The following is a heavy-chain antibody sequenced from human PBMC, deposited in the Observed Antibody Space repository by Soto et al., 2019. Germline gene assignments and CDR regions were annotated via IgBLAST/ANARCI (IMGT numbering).Heavy chain of an antibody. Sequence: EVQLVESGGGLVQPGGSLRLSCAASGFTFSSYDMHWVRQATGKGLEWVSAIGTAGDTYYPGSVKGRFTISSENAKNSLYLQMNSLRGGDTAVYYCARGIRNCSGGSCYSSLYYYYYGMDVWGQGTTVTVSS. CDR1: GFTFSSYD. CDR3: ARGIRNCSGGSCYSSLYYYYYGMDV. J-gene: IGHJ6*02. CDR2: IGTAGDT. V-gene: IGHV3-13*01. D-gene: IGHD2-15*01.